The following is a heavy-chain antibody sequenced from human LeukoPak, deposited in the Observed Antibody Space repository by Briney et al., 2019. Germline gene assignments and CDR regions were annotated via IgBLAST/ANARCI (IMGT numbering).Heavy chain of an antibody. D-gene: IGHD1-7*01. CDR2: IYYSGST. CDR3: AGDRGWNYPRDAFDI. V-gene: IGHV4-39*02. J-gene: IGHJ3*02. CDR1: GGSISSSSYY. Sequence: SETLSLTCTVSGGSISSSSYYWGWIRQPPGKGLEWIGSIYYSGSTYYNPSLKSRVTISVDTSKNQFSLKLSSVTAADTAVYYCAGDRGWNYPRDAFDILGQGTKVNGSS.